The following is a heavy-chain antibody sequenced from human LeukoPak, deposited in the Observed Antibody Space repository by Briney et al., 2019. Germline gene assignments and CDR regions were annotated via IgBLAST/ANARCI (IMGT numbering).Heavy chain of an antibody. Sequence: GGTLRLSCAASGFTFRSYGMNWVRQAPGKGLEWVSSISSSSSYIYYADSVKGRFTISRDNAKNSLYLQMNSLRAEDTAVYYCARARAVTRRGSYLDYWGQGTLVTVSS. CDR2: ISSSSSYI. CDR3: ARARAVTRRGSYLDY. D-gene: IGHD4-17*01. CDR1: GFTFRSYG. V-gene: IGHV3-21*01. J-gene: IGHJ4*02.